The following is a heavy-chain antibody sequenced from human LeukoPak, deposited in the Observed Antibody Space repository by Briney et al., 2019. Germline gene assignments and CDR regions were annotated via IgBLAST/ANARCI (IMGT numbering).Heavy chain of an antibody. CDR1: GGSISSYY. J-gene: IGHJ4*02. V-gene: IGHV4-59*01. CDR3: AREVYYYDVNYFDY. Sequence: PSETLSLTCTVSGGSISSYYWSWIRQPPGKGLEWIGYIYYSGSTNYNPSLKSRVTISVDTSKNQFSLKLSSVTAADTAVYYCAREVYYYDVNYFDYWGQGTLVTVSS. D-gene: IGHD3-22*01. CDR2: IYYSGST.